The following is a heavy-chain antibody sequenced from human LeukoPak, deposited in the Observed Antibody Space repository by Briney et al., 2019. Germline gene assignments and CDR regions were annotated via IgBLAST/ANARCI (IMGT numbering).Heavy chain of an antibody. V-gene: IGHV1-18*01. CDR1: GYTFTSYG. CDR2: ISAYNGNT. D-gene: IGHD3-22*01. Sequence: ASVKVSCKASGYTFTSYGISWVRQAPGQGLGWMGWISAYNGNTNYAQKLQGRVTMTTDTSTSTAYMELRSLRSDDTAVYYSASHYYDSSGYYFFGYWGQGTLVTVSS. J-gene: IGHJ4*02. CDR3: ASHYYDSSGYYFFGY.